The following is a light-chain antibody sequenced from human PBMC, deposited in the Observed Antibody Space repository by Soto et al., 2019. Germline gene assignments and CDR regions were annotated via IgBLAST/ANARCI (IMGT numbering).Light chain of an antibody. CDR2: SDT. J-gene: IGLJ3*02. CDR1: SSNIGSKA. Sequence: QSALTQPPSASGTPGQRVTISCSGSSSNIGSKAVNWYQQLPGTAPKLLIFSDTLRPSGVPDRFSGSKSGTSASLTISGLQSDDEAHYYCATWDDSLNGWVFGGGTKLTVL. V-gene: IGLV1-44*01. CDR3: ATWDDSLNGWV.